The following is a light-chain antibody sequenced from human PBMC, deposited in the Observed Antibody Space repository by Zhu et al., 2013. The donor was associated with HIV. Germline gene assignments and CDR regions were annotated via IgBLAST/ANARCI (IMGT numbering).Light chain of an antibody. V-gene: IGLV3-21*03. J-gene: IGLJ2*01. CDR3: SSYTSNITLL. Sequence: SYELTQPPSVSVAPGKTATIPCGGDNIGSRSVHWYQQKTGQAPVVVVYDDSDRPSGISNRFSGSKSGNTASLTISGLQAEDEADYYCSSYTSNITLLFGGGTKLTVL. CDR1: NIGSRS. CDR2: DDS.